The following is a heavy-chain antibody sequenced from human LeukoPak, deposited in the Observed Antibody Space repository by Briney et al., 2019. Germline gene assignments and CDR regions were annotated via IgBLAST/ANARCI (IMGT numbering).Heavy chain of an antibody. CDR3: ATDIFPPSAITMVRGVHFDY. CDR2: IDPEDGET. J-gene: IGHJ4*02. D-gene: IGHD3-10*01. Sequence: SVKLSCKVSGYTLTELSMHWVRQAPGKVLEWMGCIDPEDGETIYAQKFQGRVTMTEDTSTDTAYMELSSLRSEDTAVYYCATDIFPPSAITMVRGVHFDYWGQGTLVTVSS. V-gene: IGHV1-24*01. CDR1: GYTLTELS.